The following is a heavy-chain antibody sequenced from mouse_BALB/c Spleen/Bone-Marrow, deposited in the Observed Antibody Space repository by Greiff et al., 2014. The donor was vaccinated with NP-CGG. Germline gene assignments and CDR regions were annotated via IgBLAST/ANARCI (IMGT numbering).Heavy chain of an antibody. J-gene: IGHJ4*01. V-gene: IGHV2-5*01. CDR1: GFLLTSYG. Sequence: VQLQQSGPGLVQPSQSLSITCTVSGFLLTSYGVHWVRQSPGKGLEWLGVIWRGGSTDYNAAFMSRLSITKDNSKSQVFFKMNSLQADDTAIYYCAKNLRGNYVRAMDYWGQGTSVTVSS. D-gene: IGHD2-1*01. CDR3: AKNLRGNYVRAMDY. CDR2: IWRGGST.